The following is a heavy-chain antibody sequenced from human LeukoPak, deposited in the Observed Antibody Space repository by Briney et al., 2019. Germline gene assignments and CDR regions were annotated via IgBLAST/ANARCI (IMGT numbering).Heavy chain of an antibody. V-gene: IGHV1-2*02. CDR1: GYTFTGYY. J-gene: IGHJ4*02. CDR2: INPNSGGT. CDR3: ARGSSSGYYYHFDY. D-gene: IGHD3-22*01. Sequence: ASVKVSCKASGYTFTGYYMHWVRQAPGQGLEWMGWINPNSGGTNYAQKFQGRVTMTRDTSISTAYMELSRLRSDDTAVYYCARGSSSGYYYHFDYWGQGTLVTVSS.